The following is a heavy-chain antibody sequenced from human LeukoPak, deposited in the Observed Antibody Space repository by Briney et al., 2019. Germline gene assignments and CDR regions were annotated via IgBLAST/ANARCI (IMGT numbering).Heavy chain of an antibody. CDR3: ASMYSYYFDY. Sequence: SQTLSLTCAVSGGSISSGGYSWSWIRQPPGKGLEWIGYIYHSGSTYYNPSLKSRVTISVDTSKNQFSLKLSSVTAADTAVYYCASMYSYYFDYWGQGTLVTVSS. D-gene: IGHD2-21*01. V-gene: IGHV4-30-2*01. CDR2: IYHSGST. J-gene: IGHJ4*02. CDR1: GGSISSGGYS.